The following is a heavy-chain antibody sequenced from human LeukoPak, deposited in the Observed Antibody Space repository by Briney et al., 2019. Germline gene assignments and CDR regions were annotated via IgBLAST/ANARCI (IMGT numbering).Heavy chain of an antibody. Sequence: SETLSLTCAVSDDSFSSHYWTWIRHPPGKGLEWIGYISYIGSTNYNPSLKSRVTISIDTSRNQFSLRLSSVTAADTAVYYCARDLVTVTKGFDIWGQGTMVSVSS. CDR2: ISYIGST. CDR1: DDSFSSHY. D-gene: IGHD4-17*01. CDR3: ARDLVTVTKGFDI. J-gene: IGHJ3*02. V-gene: IGHV4-59*11.